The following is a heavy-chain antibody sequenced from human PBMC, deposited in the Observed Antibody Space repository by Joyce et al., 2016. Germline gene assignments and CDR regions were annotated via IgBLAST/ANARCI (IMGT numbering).Heavy chain of an antibody. CDR3: VRSGTYQETYYFDF. J-gene: IGHJ4*02. Sequence: EVQLVESGGGLVQPGGSLRLSCAASGFTFRAYYIDWVRQGPGRGLDWIGRRRNRENDYRPQYADSRQGRFTFSRDESKNSLYLYMTSLTAADTAVYFCVRSGTYQETYYFDFWGQGTLVTVSS. D-gene: IGHD1-26*01. CDR1: GFTFRAYY. V-gene: IGHV3-72*01. CDR2: RRNRENDYRP.